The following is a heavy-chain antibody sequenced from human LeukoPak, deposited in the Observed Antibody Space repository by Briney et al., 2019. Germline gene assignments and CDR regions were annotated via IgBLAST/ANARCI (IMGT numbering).Heavy chain of an antibody. CDR3: AKDGSGYYPFDY. V-gene: IGHV3-48*03. CDR1: GFIFNTYE. CDR2: ISSSSSTI. Sequence: GGSLRLSCAASGFIFNTYEMNWVRQAPGKGLEWVSYISSSSSTIYYADSVKGRFTISRDNSKNTLYLQMNSLRAEDTAVYYCAKDGSGYYPFDYWGQGTLVTVSS. J-gene: IGHJ4*02. D-gene: IGHD3-22*01.